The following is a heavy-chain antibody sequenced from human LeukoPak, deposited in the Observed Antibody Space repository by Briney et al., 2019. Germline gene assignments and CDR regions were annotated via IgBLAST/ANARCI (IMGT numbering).Heavy chain of an antibody. CDR1: GYTFTSYG. V-gene: IGHV1-18*01. D-gene: IGHD4-17*01. CDR3: ARGQLRSHRSPSDY. CDR2: ISAYNGNT. J-gene: IGHJ4*02. Sequence: GASVKVSCKASGYTFTSYGISWVRQAPGQGLEWMGWISAYNGNTNYAQKLQGRVTMTTDTSTSTAYMELRSLRSDDTAVYYRARGQLRSHRSPSDYWGQGTLVTVSS.